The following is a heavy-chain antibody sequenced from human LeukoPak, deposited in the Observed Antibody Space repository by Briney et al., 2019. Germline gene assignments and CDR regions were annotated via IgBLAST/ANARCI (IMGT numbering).Heavy chain of an antibody. Sequence: SVKVSCKASGGTFSSYAISWVRQAPGQGLEWMGGIIPIFGTANYARKFQGRVTITADESTSTAYMELSSLRSEDTAVYYCARGGSSGLKGVFDYWGQGTLVTVSS. V-gene: IGHV1-69*01. CDR1: GGTFSSYA. CDR2: IIPIFGTA. CDR3: ARGGSSGLKGVFDY. D-gene: IGHD6-19*01. J-gene: IGHJ4*02.